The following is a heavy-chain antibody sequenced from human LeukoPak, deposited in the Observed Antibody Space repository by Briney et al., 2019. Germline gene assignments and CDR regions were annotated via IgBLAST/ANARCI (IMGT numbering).Heavy chain of an antibody. CDR2: INSDGSWT. Sequence: PGGSLRLSCAASGNYWMHWVRQVPGKGLVWVSHINSDGSWTSYADSVKGRFTISRDNSKNTLYLEMNSLRAEDTAIYYCAREGPRGNSQFDYWGQGTLVTVSS. V-gene: IGHV3-74*01. CDR1: GNYW. D-gene: IGHD2/OR15-2a*01. J-gene: IGHJ4*02. CDR3: AREGPRGNSQFDY.